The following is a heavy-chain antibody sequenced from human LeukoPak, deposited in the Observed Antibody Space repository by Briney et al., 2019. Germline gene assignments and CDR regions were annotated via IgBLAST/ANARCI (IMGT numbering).Heavy chain of an antibody. D-gene: IGHD6-13*01. V-gene: IGHV5-51*01. CDR1: GYSFTSYW. CDR3: ARFRLAAKYYFDY. CDR2: IYPGDSDT. J-gene: IGHJ4*02. Sequence: GESLKISCKGSGYSFTSYWIGWVRQMPGKGLECMGIIYPGDSDTRYSPSFQGQVTISADKSISTAYLQWSSLKASDTAIYYCARFRLAAKYYFDYWGQGTLVTVSS.